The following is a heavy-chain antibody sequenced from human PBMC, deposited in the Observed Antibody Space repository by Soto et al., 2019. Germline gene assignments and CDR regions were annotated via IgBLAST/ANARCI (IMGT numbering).Heavy chain of an antibody. CDR3: ARVRMITATFYYYYAMDV. J-gene: IGHJ6*02. V-gene: IGHV4-34*01. Sequence: SETLSLTCAFYVGSFSAYYWSCIRQPPGKWLEWIGEVNHSGSTNYNPSLKSRVTISIDTSKNQFSLKLSSVTAADTAVYYCARVRMITATFYYYYAMDVWGQGTTVSVSS. CDR1: VGSFSAYY. CDR2: VNHSGST. D-gene: IGHD3-16*01.